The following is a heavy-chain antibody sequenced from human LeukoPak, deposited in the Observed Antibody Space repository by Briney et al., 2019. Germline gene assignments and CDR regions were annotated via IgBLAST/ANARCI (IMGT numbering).Heavy chain of an antibody. CDR2: VNPNNGHT. Sequence: GASVKVSCKASGYTFTSYDINWVRQATGQGLEWMGWVNPNNGHTGYAQKFQGRVTMTRNTSISTAYMELSSLRSEDTAVYYCARGAPGSYCSGGSCPYFDYWGQGTLVSVSS. CDR1: GYTFTSYD. J-gene: IGHJ4*02. V-gene: IGHV1-8*01. CDR3: ARGAPGSYCSGGSCPYFDY. D-gene: IGHD2-15*01.